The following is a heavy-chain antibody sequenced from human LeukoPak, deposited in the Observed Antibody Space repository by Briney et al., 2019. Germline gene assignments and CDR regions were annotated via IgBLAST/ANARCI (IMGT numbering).Heavy chain of an antibody. D-gene: IGHD4-17*01. CDR3: ARAKAVTKYYYYYMDV. Sequence: DPSETLSLTCSVSGGSVNDGYWVWIRQPPGKGLEWIGYIYYSGSTNYNPSLKSRVTISVDTSKNQFSLKLSSVTAADTAVYYCARAKAVTKYYYYYMDVWGKGTTVTVSS. CDR2: IYYSGST. CDR1: GGSVNDGY. J-gene: IGHJ6*03. V-gene: IGHV4-59*02.